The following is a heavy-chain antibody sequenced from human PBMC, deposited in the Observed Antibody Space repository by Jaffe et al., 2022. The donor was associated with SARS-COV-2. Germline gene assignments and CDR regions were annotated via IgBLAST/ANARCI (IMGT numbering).Heavy chain of an antibody. CDR2: IYYSGST. D-gene: IGHD7-27*01. CDR1: GGSISGSSYY. Sequence: QLQLQESGPGLVKPSETLSLTCTVSGGSISGSSYYWGWIRQPPGKGLEWIGTIYYSGSTYYNPSLKSRVTISVDTSKNQFSLKLNSVTAADTAVYYCVQIWGNYYYYMDVWGKGTTVTVSS. V-gene: IGHV4-39*01. CDR3: VQIWGNYYYYMDV. J-gene: IGHJ6*03.